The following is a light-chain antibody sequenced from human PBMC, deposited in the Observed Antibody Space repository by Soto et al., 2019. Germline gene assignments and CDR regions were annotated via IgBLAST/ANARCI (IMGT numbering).Light chain of an antibody. CDR2: GPS. V-gene: IGKV3-11*01. Sequence: VLTQSPATLSLSAGERATLSCRASENVRTCADWYQQKPGQAPRLLIYGPSNSATGIPARFSGSGSGTDFTLTITDLEPEDFAVYYCQQHSHWHPLTFGQGTKVDIK. CDR1: ENVRTC. CDR3: QQHSHWHPLT. J-gene: IGKJ1*01.